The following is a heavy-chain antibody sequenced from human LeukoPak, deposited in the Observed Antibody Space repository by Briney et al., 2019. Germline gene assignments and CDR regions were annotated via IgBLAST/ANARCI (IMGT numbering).Heavy chain of an antibody. CDR3: ARETIGPEGFDP. J-gene: IGHJ5*02. CDR1: GGSVSSGSYY. D-gene: IGHD1-14*01. CDR2: IYYSGST. Sequence: SETLSLTCTVSGGSVSSGSYYWSWIRQPPGKGLEWIGYIYYSGSTNYNPSLKSRVTISVDTSKNQFSLKLSPVTAADTAVYYCARETIGPEGFDPWGQGTLVTVSS. V-gene: IGHV4-61*01.